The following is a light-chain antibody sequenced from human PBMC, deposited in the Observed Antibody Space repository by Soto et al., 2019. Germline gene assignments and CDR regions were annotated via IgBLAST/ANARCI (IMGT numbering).Light chain of an antibody. CDR1: ESISGW. CDR2: DAS. CDR3: QQYKSYFLS. J-gene: IGKJ4*01. Sequence: DIQMTQSPSTLSASVGDRVTITCRASESISGWLAWYQQKPGKAPKLLIYDASSLESGVPSRFSGSGSGTEFTLTISSLQPDVVGSYHCQQYKSYFLSFGGGTKVQIK. V-gene: IGKV1-5*01.